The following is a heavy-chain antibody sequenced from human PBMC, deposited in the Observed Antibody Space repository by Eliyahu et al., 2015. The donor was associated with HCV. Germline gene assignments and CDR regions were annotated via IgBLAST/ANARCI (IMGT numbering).Heavy chain of an antibody. V-gene: IGHV5-51*01. D-gene: IGHD3-3*01. J-gene: IGHJ3*01. CDR3: ARQGLSQDFSYDL. Sequence: EVQLVQSGVEVKKSGESLKISCKGSGYNFTTYXIAWVRQMPGKGLEWLGIIHPHDSHITYNPSFQGQVTISADKSVTTAYLQCSSLKASDTAMYYCARQGLSQDFSYDLWGQGTMVTVS. CDR1: GYNFTTYX. CDR2: IHPHDSHI.